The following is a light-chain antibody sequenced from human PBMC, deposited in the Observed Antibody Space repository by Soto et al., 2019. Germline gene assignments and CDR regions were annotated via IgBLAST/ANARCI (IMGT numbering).Light chain of an antibody. V-gene: IGKV3-11*01. J-gene: IGKJ5*01. Sequence: EVVLTQTPATLSLSPGERATLSCRASQSVSGYLAWYQQKPGQAPRLLIYNVSNRATGISARFSGSGSGTDFTLTISSLESEDFAVYYCQQLSNWPITFGQGTRLEIK. CDR3: QQLSNWPIT. CDR1: QSVSGY. CDR2: NVS.